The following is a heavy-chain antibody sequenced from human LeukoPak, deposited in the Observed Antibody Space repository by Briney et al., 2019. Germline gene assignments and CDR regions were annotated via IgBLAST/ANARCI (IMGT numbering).Heavy chain of an antibody. Sequence: KPSETLSLTCAVYGGSFSADYWSWIRQPPGKGLEWIGGINHSGSTNYNPSLKSRVTISVDTSKNQFSLKLFSVTAADTAVYYCARGLGIFGVVYFDYWGQGTLVTVSS. CDR3: ARGLGIFGVVYFDY. CDR1: GGSFSADY. D-gene: IGHD3-3*01. CDR2: INHSGST. J-gene: IGHJ4*02. V-gene: IGHV4-34*01.